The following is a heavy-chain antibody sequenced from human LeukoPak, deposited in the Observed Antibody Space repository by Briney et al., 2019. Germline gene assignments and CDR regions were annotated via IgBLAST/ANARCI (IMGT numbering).Heavy chain of an antibody. CDR2: IYYTGST. CDR1: GGSVSTGDYY. J-gene: IGHJ4*02. CDR3: ARVSRVDRVILV. Sequence: SETLSLTCSVSGGSVSTGDYYWSWTRQSPGKGLECIGYIYYTGSTNYNPSLRGRVTISLDTSKNQFSLKLTSVSAADTAFYYCARVSRVDRVILVWGQGTLVTVSS. D-gene: IGHD1-14*01. V-gene: IGHV4-61*08.